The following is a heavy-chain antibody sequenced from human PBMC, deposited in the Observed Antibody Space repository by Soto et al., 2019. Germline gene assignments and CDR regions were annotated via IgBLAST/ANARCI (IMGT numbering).Heavy chain of an antibody. Sequence: PGGSLRLSCAASGFTFSSYGMHWVRQAPGKGLEWVAVISYDGSNKYYADSVKGRFTISRDNSKNTLYLQMNSLRAEDTAVYYCAKDLHYYCGGDCYSIDYWGQGTLVTVSS. CDR2: ISYDGSNK. V-gene: IGHV3-30*18. CDR3: AKDLHYYCGGDCYSIDY. D-gene: IGHD2-21*02. J-gene: IGHJ4*02. CDR1: GFTFSSYG.